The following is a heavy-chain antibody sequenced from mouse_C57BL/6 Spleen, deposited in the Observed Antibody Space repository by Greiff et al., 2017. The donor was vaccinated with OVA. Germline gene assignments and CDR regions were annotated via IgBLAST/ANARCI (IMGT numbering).Heavy chain of an antibody. V-gene: IGHV1-55*01. D-gene: IGHD2-4*01. CDR3: ARWPYDYVYYAMDY. Sequence: QVQLQQPGAELVKPGASVKMSCKASGYTFTSYWITWVKQRPGQGLEWIGDIYPGSGSTNYNEKFKSKATLTVDTSSSTAYMQRSSLTSEDSAVYYCARWPYDYVYYAMDYWGQGTSVTVSS. CDR1: GYTFTSYW. J-gene: IGHJ4*01. CDR2: IYPGSGST.